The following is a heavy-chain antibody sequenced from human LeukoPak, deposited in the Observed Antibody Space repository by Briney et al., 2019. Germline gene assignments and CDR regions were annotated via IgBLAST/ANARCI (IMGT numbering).Heavy chain of an antibody. J-gene: IGHJ3*02. Sequence: SVKVSCKASGGTFSSYAISWVRQAPGQGLEWMGGIIPIFGTANYAQKFQGRVTITADESTSTAYMELSSLRSEDTAVYYCARAEGSRSADDAFDIWGQGTMVTVSS. CDR1: GGTFSSYA. CDR3: ARAEGSRSADDAFDI. D-gene: IGHD2-15*01. V-gene: IGHV1-69*01. CDR2: IIPIFGTA.